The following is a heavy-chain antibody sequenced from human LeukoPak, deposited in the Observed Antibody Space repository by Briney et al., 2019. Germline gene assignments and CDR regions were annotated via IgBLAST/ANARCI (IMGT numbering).Heavy chain of an antibody. CDR1: GYTFTGYY. CDR3: ARPYCSSTSCINWFDP. CDR2: INPNSGGT. V-gene: IGHV1-2*02. Sequence: ASVKVSCKASGYTFTGYYVHWVRQAPGQGLEWMGWINPNSGGTNYAQKFQGRVTMTRDTSISTAYMELSRLRSDDTAVYYCARPYCSSTSCINWFDPWWQGTLVTVSS. D-gene: IGHD2-2*01. J-gene: IGHJ5*02.